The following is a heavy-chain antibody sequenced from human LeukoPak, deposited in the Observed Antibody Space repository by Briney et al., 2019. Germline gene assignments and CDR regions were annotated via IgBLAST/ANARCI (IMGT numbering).Heavy chain of an antibody. CDR3: ARGPTAVVTYYYFDY. Sequence: GGSLRLSCAASGFSVSSYYMTWVRQAPGKGLEWVSVLFGGGSTYYADSVKGRFTISRDNSKNTLYLQMNSLRAGDTAVYYCARGPTAVVTYYYFDYWGQGALVTVSS. D-gene: IGHD4-23*01. J-gene: IGHJ4*02. CDR1: GFSVSSYY. CDR2: LFGGGST. V-gene: IGHV3-66*01.